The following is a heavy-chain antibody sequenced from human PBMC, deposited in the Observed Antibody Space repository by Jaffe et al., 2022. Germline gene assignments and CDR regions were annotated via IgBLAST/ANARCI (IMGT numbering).Heavy chain of an antibody. J-gene: IGHJ4*02. D-gene: IGHD3-10*01. CDR2: IRGKGYGGTT. CDR3: TRDGEYRYGSGTYYTVAY. V-gene: IGHV3-49*04. CDR1: GFTLAHYA. Sequence: EVQLVESGGGLVQPGHSLRLSCTTSGFTLAHYAVSWVRQAPGKGLEWVGFIRGKGYGGTTEYAASVKGRFTISRDESKSIAYLQMNSLKTEDTAVYYCTRDGEYRYGSGTYYTVAYWGQGTLVTVSS.